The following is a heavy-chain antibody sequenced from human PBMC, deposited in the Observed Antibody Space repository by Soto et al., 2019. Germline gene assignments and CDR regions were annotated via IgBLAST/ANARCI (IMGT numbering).Heavy chain of an antibody. Sequence: EVQLLESGGGLVQPGGSLRLSCAASGFTFSSYAMSWVRQAPGKGLEWVSAISGSGGSTYYADSVKGRFTISRDNSKNRLYLQMNSLRAEDTAVYYCAKDGYYDFWSGYSASYFDYWGQGTLVTVSS. CDR1: GFTFSSYA. CDR2: ISGSGGST. D-gene: IGHD3-3*01. CDR3: AKDGYYDFWSGYSASYFDY. V-gene: IGHV3-23*01. J-gene: IGHJ4*02.